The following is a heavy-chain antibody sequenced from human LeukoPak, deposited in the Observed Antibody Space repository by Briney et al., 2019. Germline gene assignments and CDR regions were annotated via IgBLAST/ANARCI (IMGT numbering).Heavy chain of an antibody. D-gene: IGHD6-19*01. CDR1: GFTFSSYA. CDR3: AKVGGGAVAFLSGQNDY. V-gene: IGHV3-23*01. CDR2: ISGSGGST. J-gene: IGHJ4*02. Sequence: PGGSLRLSCAASGFTFSSYAMSWVRQAPGKGLEWVSAISGSGGSTYYADSVKGRFTISIDNSKNTLYLQMNSLRAEDTAVYYCAKVGGGAVAFLSGQNDYWGQGTLVTVSS.